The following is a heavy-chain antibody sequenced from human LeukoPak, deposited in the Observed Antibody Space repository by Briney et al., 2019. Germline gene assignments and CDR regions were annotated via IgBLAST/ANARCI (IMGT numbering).Heavy chain of an antibody. CDR2: IYYSGSI. V-gene: IGHV4-59*01. CDR1: GGSMNNNY. CDR3: ARGPQYFQY. Sequence: PSETLSLTCTVSGGSMNNNYWSWIRQPPGKGLEWIGYIYYSGSINCNPALKSRVTMSVDTSKNQFSLKLSSVTAADTAVYYCARGPQYFQYWGQGTLVTVSS. J-gene: IGHJ1*01.